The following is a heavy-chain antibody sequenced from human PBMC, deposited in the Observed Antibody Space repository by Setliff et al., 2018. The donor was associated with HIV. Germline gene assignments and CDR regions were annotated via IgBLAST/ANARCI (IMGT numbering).Heavy chain of an antibody. Sequence: GASVKVSCKASGDTFSNYALSWVRQAPGQGLEWMGGIIPSFGTASYAQKFQGRVTITTDEYTSTAYMELSSMRSEDTAMYYCASAYCSSTSCYVRWGDGMVLWGQATTVNVS. J-gene: IGHJ6*02. CDR1: GDTFSNYA. CDR3: ASAYCSSTSCYVRWGDGMVL. D-gene: IGHD2-2*01. V-gene: IGHV1-69*05. CDR2: IIPSFGTA.